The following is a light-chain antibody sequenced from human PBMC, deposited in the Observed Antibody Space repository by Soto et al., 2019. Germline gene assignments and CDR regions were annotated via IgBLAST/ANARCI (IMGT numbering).Light chain of an antibody. Sequence: QLVLTQPPSASGTPGQRVTISCSGSSSNIGSNPVHWYQQVPGTAPKLLIHNNNQRPSGVPARFSGSKSGTSASLAISGLQSEDEADYYCAAWDDSLNGVLFGGRTKVTVL. CDR1: SSNIGSNP. V-gene: IGLV1-44*01. CDR3: AAWDDSLNGVL. J-gene: IGLJ2*01. CDR2: NNN.